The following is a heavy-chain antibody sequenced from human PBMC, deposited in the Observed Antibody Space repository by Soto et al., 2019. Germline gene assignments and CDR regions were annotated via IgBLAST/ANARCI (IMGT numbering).Heavy chain of an antibody. Sequence: SETLSLTCTVSGGSISSSSYYWGWIRQPPGKGLEWIGYMYHSGSTYYNPSLKSRVTISIDRSKNQFSLKLSSVTAADTAVYYCPRVPDYWGQGTPVTVSS. CDR2: MYHSGST. CDR1: GGSISSSSYY. V-gene: IGHV4-39*07. D-gene: IGHD2-2*01. J-gene: IGHJ4*02. CDR3: PRVPDY.